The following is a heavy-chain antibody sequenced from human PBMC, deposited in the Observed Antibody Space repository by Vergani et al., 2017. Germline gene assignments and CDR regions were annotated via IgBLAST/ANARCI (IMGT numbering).Heavy chain of an antibody. V-gene: IGHV7-4-1*02. CDR2: INTNTGNP. D-gene: IGHD3-16*01. CDR1: GYTFTDYT. J-gene: IGHJ4*02. CDR3: ARASFMFTFGGASLGY. Sequence: QVQLVQSGSELKKPGASVKVSCKASGYTFTDYTMNWVRQAPGQGLEWMGWINTNTGNPTYAQGVTGRFVFSLDTSVSTAYLQITSLKAEDTALYYCARASFMFTFGGASLGYWGQGTLVTVSS.